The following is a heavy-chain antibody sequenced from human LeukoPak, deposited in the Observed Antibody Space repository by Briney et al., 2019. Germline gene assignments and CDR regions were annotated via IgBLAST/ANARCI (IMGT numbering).Heavy chain of an antibody. CDR1: GGSISSYY. CDR3: ARVPGYSYGYVVAFDI. J-gene: IGHJ3*02. V-gene: IGHV4-4*08. D-gene: IGHD5-18*01. Sequence: SETLSLTCTVSGGSISSYYWSWIRQPPGKGLEWIGRIYTSGSTNYNPSLKSRVTISVDTSKNQFSLKLSSVTAADTAVYYCARVPGYSYGYVVAFDIWGQGTMVTVSS. CDR2: IYTSGST.